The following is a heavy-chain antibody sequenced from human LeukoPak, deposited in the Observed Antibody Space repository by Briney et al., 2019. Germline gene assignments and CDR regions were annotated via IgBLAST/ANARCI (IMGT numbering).Heavy chain of an antibody. D-gene: IGHD3-22*01. CDR1: GYTLTELS. Sequence: GASVKVSCKVSGYTLTELSMHWVRQTPGKGLEWMGGFDPEDGETIYAQKFQGRVTMTEDTSTDTAYMELSSLRSEDTAVYYCATDLPYYYDSSGYYSNYWGQGTLVTVSS. CDR3: ATDLPYYYDSSGYYSNY. V-gene: IGHV1-24*01. J-gene: IGHJ4*02. CDR2: FDPEDGET.